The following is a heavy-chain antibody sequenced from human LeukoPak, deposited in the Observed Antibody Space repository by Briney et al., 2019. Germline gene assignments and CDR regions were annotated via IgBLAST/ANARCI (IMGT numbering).Heavy chain of an antibody. CDR2: ITGDGGTT. D-gene: IGHD3-3*01. V-gene: IGHV3-43*02. Sequence: GGPLRLSCAASGFTFGDYTMHWFRQPPGRGLQWVSLITGDGGTTSYAGSVKGRFTISRDNSKNSLCLHMNSLSNEDTALYYCAKGHFGAGHYWGQGTLVTVSS. CDR1: GFTFGDYT. J-gene: IGHJ4*02. CDR3: AKGHFGAGHY.